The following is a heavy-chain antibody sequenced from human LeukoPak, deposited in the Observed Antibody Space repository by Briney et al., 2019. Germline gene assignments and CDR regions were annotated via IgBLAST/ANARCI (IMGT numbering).Heavy chain of an antibody. J-gene: IGHJ6*03. CDR1: GFTFSSYA. CDR2: ISYDGSNK. CDR3: AREIQWLVGYYYMDV. V-gene: IGHV3-30-3*01. D-gene: IGHD6-19*01. Sequence: GGSLRLSCAASGFTFSSYAMHWVRQAPGKGLEWVAVISYDGSNKYYADSVKGRFTISRDNSKNTLYLQMNSLRAEDTAVYYCAREIQWLVGYYYMDVWGKGTTVTVSS.